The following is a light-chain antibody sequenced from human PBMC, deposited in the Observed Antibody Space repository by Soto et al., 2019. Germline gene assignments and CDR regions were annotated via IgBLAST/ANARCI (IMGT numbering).Light chain of an antibody. CDR1: SSGVGGYDY. CDR3: ASYGGNNNFV. CDR2: EVT. J-gene: IGLJ1*01. V-gene: IGLV2-8*01. Sequence: QSALTQPPSASGSPGQSVTISCTGTSSGVGGYDYVSWYQQHPGKAPKLMIYEVTKRPSGVPDRFSGSKSGNTASLTVSGLQAEDDADYYCASYGGNNNFVFGSGTKVTVL.